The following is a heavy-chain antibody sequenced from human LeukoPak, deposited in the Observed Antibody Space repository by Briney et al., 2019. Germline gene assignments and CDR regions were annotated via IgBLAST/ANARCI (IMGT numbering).Heavy chain of an antibody. V-gene: IGHV3-23*01. Sequence: GGFLRLSCAASGFTVSSNYMSWVRQAPGKGLEWVSAISGGDGATYYADSVKGRFIISRDNSKNTVYLQMSGLRADDTAVYYCAKTYQPLLSQFDYWGQGTLLTVSS. CDR1: GFTVSSNY. CDR2: ISGGDGAT. J-gene: IGHJ4*02. CDR3: AKTYQPLLSQFDY. D-gene: IGHD2-2*01.